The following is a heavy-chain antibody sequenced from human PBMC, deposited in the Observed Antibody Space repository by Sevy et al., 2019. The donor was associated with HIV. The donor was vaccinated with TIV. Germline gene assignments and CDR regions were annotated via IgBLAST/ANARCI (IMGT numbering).Heavy chain of an antibody. CDR2: LSFGCGEI. CDR1: GFTFSKYS. Sequence: GGSLRLSCAASGFTFSKYSMSWVRQPPGKGLEWVSTLSFGCGEINYADSVKGRFTMSRDNSKSSVYLQMNNLRPEDTAVYYCAREGCTKPHDCWGQGTLVTVSS. J-gene: IGHJ4*02. CDR3: AREGCTKPHDC. V-gene: IGHV3-23*01. D-gene: IGHD2-8*01.